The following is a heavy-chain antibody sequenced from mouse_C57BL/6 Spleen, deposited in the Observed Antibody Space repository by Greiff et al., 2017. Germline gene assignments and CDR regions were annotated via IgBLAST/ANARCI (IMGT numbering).Heavy chain of an antibody. CDR3: ARGPVWYFDY. V-gene: IGHV3-6*01. J-gene: IGHJ2*01. Sequence: EVQLQQSGPGLVKPSQSLSLTCSVTGYSITSGYYWNWIRQFPGNKLEWMGYISYDGSNNYNPSLKNRISITRDTSKNQFFLKLNSVTTEDTATYYCARGPVWYFDYWGQGTTLTVSS. CDR2: ISYDGSN. CDR1: GYSITSGYY.